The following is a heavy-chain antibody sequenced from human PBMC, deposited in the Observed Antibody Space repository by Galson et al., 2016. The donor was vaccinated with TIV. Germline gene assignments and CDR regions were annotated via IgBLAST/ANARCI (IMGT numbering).Heavy chain of an antibody. CDR1: GLTFGDFA. D-gene: IGHD6-25*01. CDR3: AREGSGWKTDYFFDY. CDR2: IRSKTYGGSA. V-gene: IGHV3-49*03. J-gene: IGHJ4*02. Sequence: SLRLSCATSGLTFGDFAMSWFRQAPGKGLEWVGSIRSKTYGGSADYAASVKGRFSISRDDSERIAYLQMYSLKTEDTAVYYCAREGSGWKTDYFFDYWGQGTLVTASS.